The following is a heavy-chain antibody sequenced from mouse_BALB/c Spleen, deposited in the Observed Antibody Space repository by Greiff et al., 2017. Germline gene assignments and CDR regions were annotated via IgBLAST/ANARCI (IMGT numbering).Heavy chain of an antibody. CDR1: GFTFTDYY. J-gene: IGHJ4*01. CDR3: ARDKDYGNYHYAMDY. D-gene: IGHD2-1*01. V-gene: IGHV7-3*02. CDR2: IRNKANGYTT. Sequence: EVKLVESGGGLVQPGGSLRLSCATSGFTFTDYYMSWVRQPPGKALEWLGFIRNKANGYTTEYSASVKGRFTISRDNSQSILYLQMNTLRAEDSATYYCARDKDYGNYHYAMDYWGQGTSVTVSS.